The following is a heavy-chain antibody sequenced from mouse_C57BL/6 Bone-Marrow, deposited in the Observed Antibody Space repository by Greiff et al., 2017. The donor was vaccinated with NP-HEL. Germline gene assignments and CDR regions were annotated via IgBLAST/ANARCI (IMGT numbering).Heavy chain of an antibody. CDR2: ISNGGGST. CDR3: ASPYGNEGAWFAY. Sequence: EVQVVESGGGLVQPGGSLKLSCAASGFTFSDYYMYWVRQTPEKRLEWVAYISNGGGSTYYPDTVKGRFTISRDNAKNTLYLQMSRLKSEDTAMYYCASPYGNEGAWFAYWGQGTLVTVSA. D-gene: IGHD2-1*01. V-gene: IGHV5-12*01. J-gene: IGHJ3*01. CDR1: GFTFSDYY.